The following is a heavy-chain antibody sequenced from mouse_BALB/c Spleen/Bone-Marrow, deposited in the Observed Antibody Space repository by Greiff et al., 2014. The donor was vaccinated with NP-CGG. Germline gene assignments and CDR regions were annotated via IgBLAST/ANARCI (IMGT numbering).Heavy chain of an antibody. V-gene: IGHV14-3*02. J-gene: IGHJ3*01. CDR2: IDPANGNT. CDR3: ARGDYGGFAY. CDR1: GFNIKDTY. Sequence: VQLQQSGAGLVKPGASVKLSCTASGFNIKDTYMHWVKQRPEQGLEWIGRIDPANGNTKYDPKFQGKANITADTSSNTAYLQLSSLTSEDTAVYYCARGDYGGFAYWGQGTLVTVSA. D-gene: IGHD2-4*01.